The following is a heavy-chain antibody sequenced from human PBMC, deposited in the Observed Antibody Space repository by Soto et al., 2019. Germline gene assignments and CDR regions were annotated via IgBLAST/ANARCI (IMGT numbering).Heavy chain of an antibody. CDR3: ARPLIGNTIDL. D-gene: IGHD1-7*01. CDR2: INPSRGSA. Sequence: ASVKVSCKASGYTFFKYFIHWVRQAPGQGLEWIGIINPSRGSATYGPIFQGRVSLTTDMPTSTVYMELSSLRSEDTAIYYCARPLIGNTIDLWGQGTSVTVSS. J-gene: IGHJ3*01. V-gene: IGHV1-46*01. CDR1: GYTFFKYF.